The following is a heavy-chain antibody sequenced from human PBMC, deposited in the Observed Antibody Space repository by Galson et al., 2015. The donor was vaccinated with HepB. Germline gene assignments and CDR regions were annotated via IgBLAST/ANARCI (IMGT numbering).Heavy chain of an antibody. V-gene: IGHV1-8*01. CDR2: MNPNSGNT. CDR1: GYTFTSYA. CDR3: ARGSTRSGSYFMGY. J-gene: IGHJ4*02. D-gene: IGHD1-26*01. Sequence: SCKASGYTFTSYAINWVRQATGQGLAWMGWMNPNSGNTGYAQKFQGRVTMTRNTSISTAYMELSSLRSEDTAVYYCARGSTRSGSYFMGYWGQGTLVTVSS.